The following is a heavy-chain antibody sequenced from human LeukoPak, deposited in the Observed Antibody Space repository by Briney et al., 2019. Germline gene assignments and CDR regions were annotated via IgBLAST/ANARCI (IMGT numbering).Heavy chain of an antibody. CDR1: GGTFSSYA. J-gene: IGHJ3*02. V-gene: IGHV1-69*13. D-gene: IGHD4-17*01. CDR3: ARDEKVTTLIPGAFDI. Sequence: SVKGSCKASGGTFSSYAISWVRQAPGQGLEWMGGIIPIFGTANYAQKFQGRVTITADEFTSTAYMELSSLRSEDTAVYYCARDEKVTTLIPGAFDIWGQGTMVTVSS. CDR2: IIPIFGTA.